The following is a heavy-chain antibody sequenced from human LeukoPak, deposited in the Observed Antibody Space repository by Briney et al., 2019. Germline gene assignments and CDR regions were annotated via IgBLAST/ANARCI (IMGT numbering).Heavy chain of an antibody. D-gene: IGHD1-1*01. CDR2: IKQDGSEK. J-gene: IGHJ6*02. CDR1: GFTFSSYW. V-gene: IGHV3-7*01. Sequence: GGSLRLSCAASGFTFSSYWMSWVRQAPGKGLEWVANIKQDGSEKYYVGSVKGRFTISRDNSKNTLYLQMNSLRAEDTAVYYCAKGRRVPWGMDVWGQGTTVTVSS. CDR3: AKGRRVPWGMDV.